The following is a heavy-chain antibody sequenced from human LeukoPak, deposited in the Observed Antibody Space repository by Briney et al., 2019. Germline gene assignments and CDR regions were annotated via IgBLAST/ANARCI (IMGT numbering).Heavy chain of an antibody. J-gene: IGHJ6*02. CDR1: GFTVSSNY. CDR3: ARTPMFYFYGMDV. CDR2: IYSGGNT. Sequence: GGSLRLSCAASGFTVSSNYMNWVRQAPGKGLEWVSVIYSGGNTYYADSVKGRFTISRDTSKNTLYLQMNSLRAEDTAVYYCARTPMFYFYGMDVWGRGTTVTVSS. V-gene: IGHV3-66*01. D-gene: IGHD2-15*01.